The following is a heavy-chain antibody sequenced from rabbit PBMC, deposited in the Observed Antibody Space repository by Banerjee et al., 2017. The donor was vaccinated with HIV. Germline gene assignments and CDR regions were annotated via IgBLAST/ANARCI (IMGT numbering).Heavy chain of an antibody. CDR3: VRQDAGSSGYFAVDL. Sequence: QEQLEESGGDLVKPEGSLTLTCTASGFSFSSSYWMCWVRQAPGKGLEWIACINAGSGSNTYYANWAKGRFTISKTSSTTVTLQMTSLTAADTATYFCVRQDAGSSGYFAVDLWGPGTLVTVS. V-gene: IGHV1S45*01. CDR2: INAGSGSNT. J-gene: IGHJ6*01. D-gene: IGHD8-1*01. CDR1: GFSFSSSYW.